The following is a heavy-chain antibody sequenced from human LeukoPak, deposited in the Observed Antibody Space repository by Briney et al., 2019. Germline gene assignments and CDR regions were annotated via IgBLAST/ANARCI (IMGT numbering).Heavy chain of an antibody. Sequence: PGGSLRLSCAASGFTFSIYTMNWVRQAPGKGLEWVSYITSRSNTIYYADSVKGRFTISRDNAKNSLYLQMSSLRAEDTAVYYCARGYGSRSYRSLVDYWGQGTLVTVSS. V-gene: IGHV3-48*04. CDR2: ITSRSNTI. D-gene: IGHD3-10*01. CDR1: GFTFSIYT. J-gene: IGHJ4*02. CDR3: ARGYGSRSYRSLVDY.